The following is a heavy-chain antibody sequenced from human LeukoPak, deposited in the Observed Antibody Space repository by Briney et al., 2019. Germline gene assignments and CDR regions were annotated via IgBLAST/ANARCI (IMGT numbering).Heavy chain of an antibody. V-gene: IGHV1-18*01. CDR1: GYTFTSYG. CDR2: ISTYNANT. CDR3: ARARRYCSGGSCPPLIDY. D-gene: IGHD2-15*01. Sequence: ASVKVSCKASGYTFTSYGISWVRQAPGQGLDWMGWISTYNANTNYAQKLQGRVTLTTDTSTSAAYMELRSLRSDDTAVYYCARARRYCSGGSCPPLIDYWGQGTLVTVSS. J-gene: IGHJ4*02.